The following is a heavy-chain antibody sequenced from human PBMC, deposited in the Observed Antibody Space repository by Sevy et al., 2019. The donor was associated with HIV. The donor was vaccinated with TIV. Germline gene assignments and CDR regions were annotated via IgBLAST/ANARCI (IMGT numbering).Heavy chain of an antibody. CDR1: GFIFSNYA. Sequence: GGSLRLSCAASGFIFSNYAMHWVRQAPGKGLEWVAVISYDGINKYYADSVKGRFTISRDNSKNTLYVQMNSLRAEDTAVSYCARDSNSGYYYYYAIDVWGQGTTVTVSS. CDR3: ARDSNSGYYYYYAIDV. D-gene: IGHD1-26*01. V-gene: IGHV3-30-3*01. J-gene: IGHJ6*02. CDR2: ISYDGINK.